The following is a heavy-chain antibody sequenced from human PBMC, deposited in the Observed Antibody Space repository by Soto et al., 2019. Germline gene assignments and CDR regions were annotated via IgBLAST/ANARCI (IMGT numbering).Heavy chain of an antibody. J-gene: IGHJ4*02. CDR1: GFTFGSYA. Sequence: VQLLEFGGDLVQPGGSLRLSCAASGFTFGSYAMTWVRQAPGKGLEWVSSITVTGDSTYYADSVKGRFTISRDNSRNTLYLEMNSLRAEDTAVYSCARGGIGIAGLDSWGQGTLVTVSS. V-gene: IGHV3-23*01. CDR3: ARGGIGIAGLDS. CDR2: ITVTGDST. D-gene: IGHD6-13*01.